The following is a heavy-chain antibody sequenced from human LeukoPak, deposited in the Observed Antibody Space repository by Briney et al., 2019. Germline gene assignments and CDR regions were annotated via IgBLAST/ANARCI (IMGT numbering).Heavy chain of an antibody. CDR3: ARDSYGGNWSLGY. J-gene: IGHJ4*02. V-gene: IGHV1-2*02. Sequence: ASVKLSCKASGFTFTGYYIHWVRQAPGQGLEWMGWVNPNSGGTNYAQMFQGRVTMTRDTSISTAYMELSGLRSDDTAVYYCARDSYGGNWSLGYWGQGTLVTVSS. CDR2: VNPNSGGT. D-gene: IGHD4-23*01. CDR1: GFTFTGYY.